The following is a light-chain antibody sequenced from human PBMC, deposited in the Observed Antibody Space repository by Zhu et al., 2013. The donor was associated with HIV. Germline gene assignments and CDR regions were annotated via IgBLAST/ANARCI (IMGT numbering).Light chain of an antibody. CDR2: DAS. V-gene: IGKV1-5*01. Sequence: DIQMTQSPFTLSASVGDRVTITCRASQSLNTWLAWYQQKPGKAPNLLIYDASSLESGVPSRFSGSGSGTEFTLTISSLQPDDFATYYCQQYNSYSRYTFGQGTKLEIK. CDR1: QSLNTW. J-gene: IGKJ2*01. CDR3: QQYNSYSRYT.